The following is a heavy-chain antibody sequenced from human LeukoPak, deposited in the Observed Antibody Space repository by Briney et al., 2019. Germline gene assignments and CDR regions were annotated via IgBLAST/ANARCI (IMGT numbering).Heavy chain of an antibody. D-gene: IGHD3-3*01. CDR2: IYTTEST. CDR1: SGSISGYY. V-gene: IGHV4-4*07. J-gene: IGHJ5*02. CDR3: ARDSSPSYYDFWSGYWPFDP. Sequence: ETLSLTCTVSSGSISGYYWSWLRQAAGRGLEWIGRIYTTESTNYNPSLKSRVTISVDTSKNQFSLKLSSVTAADTAVYYCARDSSPSYYDFWSGYWPFDPWGQGTLVTVSS.